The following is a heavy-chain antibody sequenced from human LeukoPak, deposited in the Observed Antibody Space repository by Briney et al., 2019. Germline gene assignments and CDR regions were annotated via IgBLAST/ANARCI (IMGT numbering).Heavy chain of an antibody. Sequence: PSETLSLTCTVSGGSVSSGSYYWSWIRQPPGKGLEWIGYIYYSGSTNYNPSLKSRVTISVDTSKNQFSLKLSSVTAADTAVYYCVSRYCSSTSCYDYWGQGTLVTVSS. J-gene: IGHJ4*02. CDR2: IYYSGST. D-gene: IGHD2-2*01. V-gene: IGHV4-61*01. CDR3: VSRYCSSTSCYDY. CDR1: GGSVSSGSYY.